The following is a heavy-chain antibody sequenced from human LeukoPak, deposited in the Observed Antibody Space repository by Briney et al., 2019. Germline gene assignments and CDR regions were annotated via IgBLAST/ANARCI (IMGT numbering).Heavy chain of an antibody. J-gene: IGHJ4*02. CDR3: ARDYEIY. CDR1: GFTVSSNY. Sequence: PGGSLRLSCAASGFTVSSNYMSWVRQAPGKGLEWVSSISSSSSYIYYGDSVKGRFTISRDNAKDSLYLQMNSLRAEDTAVYYCARDYEIYWGQGTLVTVSS. CDR2: ISSSSSYI. D-gene: IGHD5-12*01. V-gene: IGHV3-21*01.